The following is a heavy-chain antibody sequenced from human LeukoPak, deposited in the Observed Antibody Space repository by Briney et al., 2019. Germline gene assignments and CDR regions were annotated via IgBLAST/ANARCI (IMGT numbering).Heavy chain of an antibody. D-gene: IGHD6-13*01. J-gene: IGHJ4*02. Sequence: PGGSLRLSCAAPGFTFSSYGMHSVRQAPGRGLGWDAVIWFDGSNKYYADSVKGRFTIPRDNSKNTLYLQMNSLRAEDTAVYYCARDLFSISWSELDDYWGQGTLVTVSS. CDR3: ARDLFSISWSELDDY. V-gene: IGHV3-33*01. CDR1: GFTFSSYG. CDR2: IWFDGSNK.